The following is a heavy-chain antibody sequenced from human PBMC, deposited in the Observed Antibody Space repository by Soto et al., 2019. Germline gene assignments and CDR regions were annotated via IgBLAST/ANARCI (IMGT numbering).Heavy chain of an antibody. CDR2: IIPIFGTA. V-gene: IGHV1-69*13. Sequence: SVKVSCKASGGTFSSYAISWVRQAPGQGLEWMGGIIPIFGTANYAQKFQGRVTITADESTSTAYMELSSLRSEDTAVYYCAGLEGSGSLIDYGMDVWGQGTTVTVSS. CDR3: AGLEGSGSLIDYGMDV. CDR1: GGTFSSYA. D-gene: IGHD3-10*01. J-gene: IGHJ6*02.